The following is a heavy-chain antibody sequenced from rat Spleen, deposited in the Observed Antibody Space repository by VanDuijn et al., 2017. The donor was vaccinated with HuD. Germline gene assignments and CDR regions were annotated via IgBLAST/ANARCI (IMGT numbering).Heavy chain of an antibody. CDR1: GFTFSDYG. Sequence: EVQLVESGGGLVQPGRSLKLSCAASGFTFSDYGMAWVRQAPTKGLEWVASISPSGGSTYYRDSVKGRFTISRDNAKSSLYLQMDSLRSEDTATYYGARAGYLRDWYFDFWGPGTMVSVSS. CDR2: ISPSGGST. J-gene: IGHJ1*01. V-gene: IGHV5-19*01. CDR3: ARAGYLRDWYFDF. D-gene: IGHD2-2*01.